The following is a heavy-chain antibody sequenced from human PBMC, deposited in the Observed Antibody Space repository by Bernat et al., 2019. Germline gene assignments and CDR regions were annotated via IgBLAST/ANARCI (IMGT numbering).Heavy chain of an antibody. D-gene: IGHD5-18*01. CDR3: AKDRVGYSYGQYYFDY. Sequence: QVQLVESGGGVVQPGRSLRLSCAASGFTFSSYGMHWVRQAPGKGLERVAVISYDGSNKYYADSVKGRFTISRDNSKNTLYLQMNSLRAEDTAVYYCAKDRVGYSYGQYYFDYWGQGTLVTVSS. J-gene: IGHJ4*02. CDR1: GFTFSSYG. CDR2: ISYDGSNK. V-gene: IGHV3-30*18.